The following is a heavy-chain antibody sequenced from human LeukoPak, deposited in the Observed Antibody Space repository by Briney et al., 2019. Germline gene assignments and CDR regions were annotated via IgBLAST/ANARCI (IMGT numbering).Heavy chain of an antibody. V-gene: IGHV1-2*02. CDR1: RYTFTGYY. Sequence: GASVKVSCKASRYTFTGYYIHWLRQAPGQGLEWMGWINPNSGGTNYAQKFQGRVTMTRDTSISTAYMELSRLRSHDTAVYYCARSATNRDISASGSDYNYYGMDVWGQGTTVTVSS. J-gene: IGHJ6*02. D-gene: IGHD3-10*01. CDR2: INPNSGGT. CDR3: ARSATNRDISASGSDYNYYGMDV.